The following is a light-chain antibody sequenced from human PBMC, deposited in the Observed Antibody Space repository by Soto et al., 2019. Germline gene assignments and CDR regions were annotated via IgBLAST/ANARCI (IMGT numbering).Light chain of an antibody. Sequence: DIKMTQSPSTLAASIGDRVTITCRASQSVYKWLAWYQLKPGKAPNLLIYEASTLESGVPSRFSGSGSGTEFTLTISSLQPDDFATYYCQHYDTFPWTFGPGTRVEIK. CDR3: QHYDTFPWT. CDR1: QSVYKW. V-gene: IGKV1-5*03. J-gene: IGKJ1*01. CDR2: EAS.